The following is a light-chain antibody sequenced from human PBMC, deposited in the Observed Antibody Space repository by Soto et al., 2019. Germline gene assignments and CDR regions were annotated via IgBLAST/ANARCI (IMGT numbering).Light chain of an antibody. CDR3: QQTDSTPQT. CDR1: QSMRNY. J-gene: IGKJ1*01. Sequence: DIQMTQSPSSLSASVGDRVTISCRASQSMRNYVSRYQQKPGTAPKLLIRAASTLQSGVPSRFSGSGSGTDFTLTIRSLQIEDFATYFWQQTDSTPQTFGQGTNVEI. V-gene: IGKV1-39*01. CDR2: AAS.